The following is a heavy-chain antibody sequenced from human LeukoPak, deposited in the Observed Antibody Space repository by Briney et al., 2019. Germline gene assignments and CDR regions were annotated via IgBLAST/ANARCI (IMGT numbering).Heavy chain of an antibody. CDR2: ISSSDSTI. J-gene: IGHJ6*04. D-gene: IGHD3-10*02. CDR3: AGLGITMIGGV. V-gene: IGHV3-48*03. CDR1: GFTFSSYE. Sequence: GGPLRLSCAASGFTFSSYEMNWVRQAPGKGLEWVSYISSSDSTIYYADSVKGRFTISRDNAKNSLYLQMNSQRAEDTAVYYCAGLGITMIGGVWGKGTTVTISS.